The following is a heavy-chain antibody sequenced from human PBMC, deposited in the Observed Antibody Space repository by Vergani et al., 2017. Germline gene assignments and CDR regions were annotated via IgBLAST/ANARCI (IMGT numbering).Heavy chain of an antibody. Sequence: EVQLVESGGGLVQPGRSLRLSCAASGFTFDDYAMHWVRQAPGKGLEWVSGISWNSGSIGYADSVKGRFTISRDNAKNSLYLQMNSLRAEDTALYYCARLRSKRGYSSGYYMDVWGKGTTVTVSS. V-gene: IGHV3-9*01. CDR2: ISWNSGSI. D-gene: IGHD2-15*01. CDR3: ARLRSKRGYSSGYYMDV. CDR1: GFTFDDYA. J-gene: IGHJ6*03.